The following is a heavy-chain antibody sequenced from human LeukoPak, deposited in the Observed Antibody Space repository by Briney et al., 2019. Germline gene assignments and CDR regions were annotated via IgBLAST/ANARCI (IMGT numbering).Heavy chain of an antibody. V-gene: IGHV3-74*01. J-gene: IGHJ4*02. CDR3: AVAGTGYFDS. Sequence: GGSLRLSCAASGFTFSSYWMHWVRQAPAKGLVWVSRINSDGSYTSYRDSVKGRFTIPRDNAKNTLYLQMNSLRAEDTAVYYCAVAGTGYFDSWGQGTLVTVSS. D-gene: IGHD6-19*01. CDR2: INSDGSYT. CDR1: GFTFSSYW.